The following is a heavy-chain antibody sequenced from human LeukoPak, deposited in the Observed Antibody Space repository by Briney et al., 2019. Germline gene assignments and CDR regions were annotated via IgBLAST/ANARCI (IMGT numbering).Heavy chain of an antibody. CDR1: GGSIINYY. J-gene: IGHJ6*02. V-gene: IGHV4-59*01. D-gene: IGHD4-17*01. CDR3: AREDPQTTVPEGMDV. CDR2: IYYSGTT. Sequence: SETLSLTCTVSGGSIINYYWSWIRQSPGKGLEWIGYIYYSGTTNSNPSLKSRVTISVDTSKNQFSLQLRSVTAADTAVYYCAREDPQTTVPEGMDVWGQGTTVIVSS.